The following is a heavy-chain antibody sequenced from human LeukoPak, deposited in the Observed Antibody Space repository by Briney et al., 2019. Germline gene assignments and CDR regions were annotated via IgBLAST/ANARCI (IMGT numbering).Heavy chain of an antibody. J-gene: IGHJ4*02. CDR1: GFTFSNAW. CDR2: IKSKTDGGTT. V-gene: IGHV3-15*01. D-gene: IGHD3-9*01. CDR3: AKDRGSRNEILTGRPRASMDFDY. Sequence: RSGGSLRLSCAASGFTFSNAWMSWVRQAPGKGLEWVGRIKSKTDGGTTDYAAPVKGRFTISRDNSKNTLYLQMNSLRPEDTTMYYCAKDRGSRNEILTGRPRASMDFDYWGQGSLVTVSS.